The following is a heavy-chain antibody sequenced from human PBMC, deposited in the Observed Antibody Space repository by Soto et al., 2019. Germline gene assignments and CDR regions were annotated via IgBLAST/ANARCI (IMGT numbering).Heavy chain of an antibody. J-gene: IGHJ4*02. CDR3: ARAADLNYDILTGYYFDY. D-gene: IGHD3-9*01. CDR1: GYTFTTYY. CDR2: INPTGGST. V-gene: IGHV1-46*01. Sequence: QVQRVQSGAEVKKPGASVKVSCKASGYTFTTYYVHWVRQAPGQGLEWMGIINPTGGSTSYAQKFQGRVTMTRDTSTSTVYMELSSLRSEDTAVYYCARAADLNYDILTGYYFDYWGQGTLVTVSS.